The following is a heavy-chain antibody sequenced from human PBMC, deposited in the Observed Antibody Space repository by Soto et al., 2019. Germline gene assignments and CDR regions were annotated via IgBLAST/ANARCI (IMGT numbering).Heavy chain of an antibody. CDR1: GFSFSNTE. CDR3: ARSGGDYRPFDS. J-gene: IGHJ4*02. CDR2: MTGSGSAI. Sequence: SLRLSCTASGFSFSNTEMNWIRQAPGKALEWVSHMTGSGSAIYYADSVKGRFTISRDNARNSLYLQLNSLRAEDTALYYCARSGGDYRPFDSWGQGTLVTVSS. D-gene: IGHD2-21*01. V-gene: IGHV3-48*03.